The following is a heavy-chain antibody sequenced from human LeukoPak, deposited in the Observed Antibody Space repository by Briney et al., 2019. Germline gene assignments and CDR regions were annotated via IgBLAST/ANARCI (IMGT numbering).Heavy chain of an antibody. CDR1: GYTVTSYY. CDR2: INPSSGGT. J-gene: IGHJ4*02. D-gene: IGHD7-27*01. CDR3: ASVAHGDLAY. V-gene: IGHV1-2*02. Sequence: ASVKVSCKASGYTVTSYYIHWVRQSPGQGLEWMGWINPSSGGTHYAQKFQGRVTMTRDTSNSTAYMELSRLSSDDTAVYYCASVAHGDLAYWGQGTLVTVSS.